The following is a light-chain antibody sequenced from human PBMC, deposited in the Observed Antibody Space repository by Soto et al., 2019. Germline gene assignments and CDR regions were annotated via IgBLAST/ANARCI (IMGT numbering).Light chain of an antibody. CDR2: GAS. Sequence: EILMTHSQATLSVSPCETATLSFRASQSGSSNLAWYQQQPGQAPRLLIYGASTRATAIPARFSGSGSGTEFTLTISSLQSEDFAVYYCQQYNNWPPWTFGQGTKVDI. V-gene: IGKV3-15*01. J-gene: IGKJ1*01. CDR3: QQYNNWPPWT. CDR1: QSGSSN.